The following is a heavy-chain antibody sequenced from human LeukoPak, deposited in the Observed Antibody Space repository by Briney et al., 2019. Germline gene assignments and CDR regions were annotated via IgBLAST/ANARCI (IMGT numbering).Heavy chain of an antibody. V-gene: IGHV4-59*01. CDR1: GGTISSYY. Sequence: PSETLSLTSTVSGGTISSYYWSWIRRPPGQGLEWIGYIYYSGSTNYNPSLKSRVTMSADTSKNQFSLKLSSVTAADTAVYYCARGPRSYYYYYYMDVWGKGTTVTVSS. J-gene: IGHJ6*03. CDR2: IYYSGST. CDR3: ARGPRSYYYYYYMDV.